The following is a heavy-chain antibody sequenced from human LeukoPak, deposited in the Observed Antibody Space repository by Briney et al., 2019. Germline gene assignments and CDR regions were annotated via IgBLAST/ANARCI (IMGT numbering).Heavy chain of an antibody. J-gene: IGHJ3*02. CDR1: GGSISSSSYY. V-gene: IGHV4-39*07. Sequence: SETLSLTCTVSGGSISSSSYYWGWIRQPPGKGLEWIGSIYYSGSTYYNPSLKSRVTISVDTSKNQFSLKLSSVTAADTAVYYCARQTCIQLWLDAFDIWGQGTMVTVSS. D-gene: IGHD5-18*01. CDR2: IYYSGST. CDR3: ARQTCIQLWLDAFDI.